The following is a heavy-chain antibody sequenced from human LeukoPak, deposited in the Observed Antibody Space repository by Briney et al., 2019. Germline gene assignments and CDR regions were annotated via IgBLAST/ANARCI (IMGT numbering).Heavy chain of an antibody. CDR1: GFTFSSYS. D-gene: IGHD3-3*01. V-gene: IGHV3-48*01. Sequence: PGGSLRLSCAASGFTFSSYSMNWVRQAPGKGLEWVSYISSSSSTIYYADSVKGRFTISRDNAKNSLYLQMNSLRAEDTAVYCCAGAGVRDYDFWSGPNYFDYWGQGTLVTVSS. CDR2: ISSSSSTI. J-gene: IGHJ4*02. CDR3: AGAGVRDYDFWSGPNYFDY.